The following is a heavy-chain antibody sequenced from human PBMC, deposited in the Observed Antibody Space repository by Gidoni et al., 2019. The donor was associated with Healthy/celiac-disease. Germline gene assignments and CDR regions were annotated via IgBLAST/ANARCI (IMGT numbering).Heavy chain of an antibody. V-gene: IGHV1-24*01. CDR2: FDPEDGET. D-gene: IGHD5-12*01. J-gene: IGHJ4*02. CDR1: GSTLPELS. CDR3: ATGKYSGYDRVYYFDY. Sequence: QVQLVQSGAEVKKPGASVKVSCKVSGSTLPELSMHWVLQAPGKGLEWMGGFDPEDGETIYAQKFQGRVTMTEDTSTDTAYMELSSLRSEDTAVYYCATGKYSGYDRVYYFDYWGQGTLVTVSS.